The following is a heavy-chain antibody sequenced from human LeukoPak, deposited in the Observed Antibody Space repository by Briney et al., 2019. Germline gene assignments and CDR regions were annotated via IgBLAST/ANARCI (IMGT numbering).Heavy chain of an antibody. J-gene: IGHJ4*02. D-gene: IGHD1-20*01. CDR3: ARGGGRITGTTFDY. CDR2: IIPILGIA. CDR1: GGTFSSYA. Sequence: SVKVSCKASGGTFSSYAISWVRQAPGQGLEWMGRIIPILGIANYAQKFQGRVTITADKSTSTAYVELSSLRSENTDVYYCARGGGRITGTTFDYWGQGTLVTVSS. V-gene: IGHV1-69*04.